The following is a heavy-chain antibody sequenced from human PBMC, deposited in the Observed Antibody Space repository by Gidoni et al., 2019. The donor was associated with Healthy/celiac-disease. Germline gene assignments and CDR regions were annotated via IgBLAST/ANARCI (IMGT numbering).Heavy chain of an antibody. J-gene: IGHJ3*02. Sequence: QVQLVQSGAEVKKPGSSVKVSCKASGGTFSSYAISWVRQAPGQGLEWMGGIIPIFGTANYAQKFQGRVTITADESTSTAYMVLSSLRSEDTAVYYCASWGKMATIYDDNAFDIWGQGTMVTVSS. CDR2: IIPIFGTA. CDR1: GGTFSSYA. CDR3: ASWGKMATIYDDNAFDI. D-gene: IGHD5-12*01. V-gene: IGHV1-69*01.